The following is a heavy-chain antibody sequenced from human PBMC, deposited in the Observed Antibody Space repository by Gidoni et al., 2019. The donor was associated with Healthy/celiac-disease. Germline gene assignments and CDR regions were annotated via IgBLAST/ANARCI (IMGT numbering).Heavy chain of an antibody. CDR2: ICYDGSNK. V-gene: IGHV3-33*01. Sequence: QVQLVESGGGVVQPGRSLRLSCAASGFTFSSYGMPWVRQAPGKGLEWVAVICYDGSNKYYADSVKGRFTISRDNSKNTLYLQMNSLRAEDTAVYYCARELREYCSSTSCYTVNYYYYYMDVWGKGTTVTVSS. CDR1: GFTFSSYG. CDR3: ARELREYCSSTSCYTVNYYYYYMDV. J-gene: IGHJ6*03. D-gene: IGHD2-2*02.